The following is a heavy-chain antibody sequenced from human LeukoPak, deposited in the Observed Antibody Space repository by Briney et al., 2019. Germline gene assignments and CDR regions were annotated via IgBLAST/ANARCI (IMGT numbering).Heavy chain of an antibody. CDR3: ASSYDSSGPLLYGMDV. Sequence: AESLQISCEGSGYSFSSYWIGWVRQLPGKGLEWMGIIYPGDSDTRYSPSFQGQVTISAAKSISTAYLQWSRLQASDTAMYYCASSYDSSGPLLYGMDVWGQGTTVTVSS. J-gene: IGHJ6*02. V-gene: IGHV5-51*01. CDR2: IYPGDSDT. CDR1: GYSFSSYW. D-gene: IGHD3-22*01.